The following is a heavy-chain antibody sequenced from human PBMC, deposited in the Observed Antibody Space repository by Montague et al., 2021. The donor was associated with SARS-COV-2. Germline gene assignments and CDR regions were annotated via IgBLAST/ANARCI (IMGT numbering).Heavy chain of an antibody. CDR3: ARSGDPGTTVTYLY. V-gene: IGHV4-39*07. Sequence: SETLSLTCTVSGGSISSSSYYWGWIRQPPGKGLEWIGSIYYSGSTYYSPSLKSRVTISVDTSKDQFSLKLNSVTAADTAVYYCARSGDPGTTVTYLYWGQGTLVTASS. CDR2: IYYSGST. J-gene: IGHJ4*02. D-gene: IGHD4-11*01. CDR1: GGSISSSSYY.